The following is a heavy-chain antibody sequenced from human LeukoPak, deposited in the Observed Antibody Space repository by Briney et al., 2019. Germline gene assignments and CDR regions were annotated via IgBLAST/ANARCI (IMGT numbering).Heavy chain of an antibody. D-gene: IGHD2-15*01. CDR1: GFTVSSNY. CDR2: IYSGGRT. CDR3: AGENSGGSSYAFDI. V-gene: IGHV3-53*01. Sequence: GGSLRLSCAASGFTVSSNYMSWVRQAPGKGLEWVSVIYSGGRTYYADSVKGRFTISRDNSKNTLHLQMNSLRAEDTAVFYCAGENSGGSSYAFDIWGRGTMVTVSS. J-gene: IGHJ3*02.